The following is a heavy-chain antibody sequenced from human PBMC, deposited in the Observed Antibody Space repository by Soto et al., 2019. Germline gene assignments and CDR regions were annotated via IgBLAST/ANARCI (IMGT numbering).Heavy chain of an antibody. V-gene: IGHV5-51*01. CDR1: GYSFTSYW. CDR3: ARHGGVEYYYDSSGTKDAFDI. D-gene: IGHD3-22*01. CDR2: IYPGDSDT. J-gene: IGHJ3*02. Sequence: GESLKISCKGSGYSFTSYWIGWVRQMPGKGLEWMGIIYPGDSDTRYSPSFQGQVTISADKSISTAYLQWSSLKASDTAMYYCARHGGVEYYYDSSGTKDAFDIWGQGTMVTVS.